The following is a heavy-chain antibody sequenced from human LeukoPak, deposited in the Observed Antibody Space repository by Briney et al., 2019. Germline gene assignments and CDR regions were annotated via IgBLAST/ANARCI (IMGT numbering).Heavy chain of an antibody. V-gene: IGHV3-15*01. CDR2: IKTKSDGGTT. CDR3: ARGYCSSDSCYKGPYDF. Sequence: GGSLRLSCANSGFIFSKAWMSWVRQAPGKGLEWVGHIKTKSDGGTTDYAAPVKGRFFISRDDSKDTLYLQMNSLKIEDIAVYYCARGYCSSDSCYKGPYDFWGQGTPVTVSS. J-gene: IGHJ4*02. D-gene: IGHD2-2*02. CDR1: GFIFSKAW.